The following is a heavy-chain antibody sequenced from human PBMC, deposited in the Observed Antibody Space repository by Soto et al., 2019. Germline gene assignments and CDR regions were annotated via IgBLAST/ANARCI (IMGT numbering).Heavy chain of an antibody. V-gene: IGHV1-69*06. CDR3: AREGAMVTFFDY. CDR2: IIPIFGTA. D-gene: IGHD5-18*01. J-gene: IGHJ4*02. CDR1: GVTFSSYA. Sequence: SVKVSCKASGVTFSSYAISWVRQAPGQGLEWMGGIIPIFGTANYAQKFQGRVTITADKSTSTAYMELSSLRSEDTAVYYCAREGAMVTFFDYWGQGTLVTVSS.